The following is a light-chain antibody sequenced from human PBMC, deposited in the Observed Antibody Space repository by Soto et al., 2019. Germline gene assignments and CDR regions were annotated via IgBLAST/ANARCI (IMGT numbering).Light chain of an antibody. Sequence: QSVLTQPASVSGSPGQSITISCTGTSSDVGGYNYVSWYQQHPGKAPKLMISEVSNRPSGVSNRFSGSKSGNTASLTISGLQPEDEADYHCSSYTSSSTLVFGGGTKVTVL. V-gene: IGLV2-14*01. J-gene: IGLJ2*01. CDR1: SSDVGGYNY. CDR2: EVS. CDR3: SSYTSSSTLV.